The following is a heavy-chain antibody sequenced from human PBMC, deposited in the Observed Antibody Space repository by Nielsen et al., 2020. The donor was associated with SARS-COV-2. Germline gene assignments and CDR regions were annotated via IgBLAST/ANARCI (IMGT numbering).Heavy chain of an antibody. J-gene: IGHJ4*02. D-gene: IGHD1-14*01. Sequence: SETLSLTCAVYGGSFSGFSWSWIRQPPRRGLEWMGEINDSGRTNYNPSLKSRVTLSVDTSKNQFSLKVSSVTAADTAAYYCAIYSRNQGLDSWGQGTLVTVSS. CDR3: AIYSRNQGLDS. CDR2: INDSGRT. V-gene: IGHV4-34*01. CDR1: GGSFSGFS.